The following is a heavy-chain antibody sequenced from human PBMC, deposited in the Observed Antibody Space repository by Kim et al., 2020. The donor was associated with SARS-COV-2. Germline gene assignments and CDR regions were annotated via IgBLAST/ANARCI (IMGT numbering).Heavy chain of an antibody. J-gene: IGHJ6*02. CDR2: ISSSGSTI. Sequence: GGSLRLSCAASGFTFSSYEMNWVRQAPGKGLEWVSYISSSGSTIYYADSVKGRFTISRDNAKNSLYLQKNSLRAEDTAVYYCARDPYSSSYNYYGMDVWGHGPTVTVSS. D-gene: IGHD6-13*01. CDR1: GFTFSSYE. V-gene: IGHV3-48*03. CDR3: ARDPYSSSYNYYGMDV.